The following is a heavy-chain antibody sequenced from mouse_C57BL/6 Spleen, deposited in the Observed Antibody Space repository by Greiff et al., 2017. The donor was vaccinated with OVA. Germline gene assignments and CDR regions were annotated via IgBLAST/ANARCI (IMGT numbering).Heavy chain of an antibody. CDR1: GYTFTSYW. V-gene: IGHV1-53*01. CDR2: INPSNGGT. CDR3: AITTVVAEAIDY. D-gene: IGHD1-1*01. J-gene: IGHJ4*01. Sequence: VQLQQPGTELVKPGASVKLSCKASGYTFTSYWMPWVKQRPGQGLEWIGNINPSNGGTNYNEKFKSKATLTVDKSSSTAYMQLISLTSEDSAVYYCAITTVVAEAIDYWGQGTSVTVSS.